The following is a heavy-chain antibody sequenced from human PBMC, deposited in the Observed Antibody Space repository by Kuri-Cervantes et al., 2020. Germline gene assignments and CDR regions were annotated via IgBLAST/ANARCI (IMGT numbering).Heavy chain of an antibody. CDR2: ISSSSSTI. J-gene: IGHJ4*02. D-gene: IGHD3-22*01. V-gene: IGHV3-48*01. Sequence: GESLKISCAASRFTFSSYSMNWVRQAPGKGLEWVSYISSSSSTIYYADSVKGRFTISRDNAENSLYLQMNSLRAEDTAVYYCARDIPEFDSSGYYPGDYWGQGTLVTVSS. CDR3: ARDIPEFDSSGYYPGDY. CDR1: RFTFSSYS.